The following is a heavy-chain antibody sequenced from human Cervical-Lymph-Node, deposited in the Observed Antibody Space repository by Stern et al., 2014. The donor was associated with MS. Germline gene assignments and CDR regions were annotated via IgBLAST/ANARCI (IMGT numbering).Heavy chain of an antibody. D-gene: IGHD1-20*01. CDR1: GYTFTTYG. CDR3: ARDVNWNLDY. V-gene: IGHV1-18*01. J-gene: IGHJ4*02. CDR2: ISNYRGNT. Sequence: VQLVQSGAEVKTPGASVKVSCKASGYTFTTYGISWVRQAPGQGLEWMGWISNYRGNTKSAEKFQDRVTMTTDTSTSTAYMELRSLRSDDTAVYYCARDVNWNLDYWGQGTLVTVSS.